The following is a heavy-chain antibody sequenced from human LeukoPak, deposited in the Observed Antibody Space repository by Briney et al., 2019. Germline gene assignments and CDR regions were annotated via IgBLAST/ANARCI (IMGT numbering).Heavy chain of an antibody. CDR1: GNSISSYY. CDR2: IYYSGST. Sequence: SETLSLTCTVSGNSISSYYWSWIRQPPGKGLEWIGYIYYSGSTNYNPSLKSRVTISVDTSKNQFSLKLSSLTAADTAVYYCARLPLRSHFDYWGQGTLVTVSS. CDR3: ARLPLRSHFDY. J-gene: IGHJ4*02. V-gene: IGHV4-59*08.